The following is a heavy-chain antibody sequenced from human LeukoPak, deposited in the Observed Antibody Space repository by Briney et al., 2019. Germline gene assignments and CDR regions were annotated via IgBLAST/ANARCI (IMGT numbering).Heavy chain of an antibody. D-gene: IGHD2-21*02. J-gene: IGHJ4*02. CDR3: ARGSAPHCGGDCYSEGDFDY. V-gene: IGHV1-46*01. CDR1: GYTFTSYY. CDR2: INPSGGNT. Sequence: ASVKVSCKASGYTFTSYYMHWVRQAPGQGLEWMGIINPSGGNTNHAQKFQGRVTMTRDTSTSTVYMELSSLRVEDTAVYYCARGSAPHCGGDCYSEGDFDYWGQGTLLTVSS.